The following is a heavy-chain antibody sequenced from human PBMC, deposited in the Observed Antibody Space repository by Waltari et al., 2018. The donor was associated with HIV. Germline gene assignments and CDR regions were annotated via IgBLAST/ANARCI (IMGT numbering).Heavy chain of an antibody. CDR3: ARVGGTVTTWDVFWFDP. V-gene: IGHV1-69*01. CDR1: GGTFSSYA. J-gene: IGHJ5*02. D-gene: IGHD4-4*01. Sequence: QVQLVQSGAEVKKPGSSVKVSCKASGGTFSSYAIRWVRPAPGQGLEWMGGIIHIFGTANYAQKFQGRVTITADESTSTAYMELSSLRSEDTAVYYCARVGGTVTTWDVFWFDPWGQGTLVTVSS. CDR2: IIHIFGTA.